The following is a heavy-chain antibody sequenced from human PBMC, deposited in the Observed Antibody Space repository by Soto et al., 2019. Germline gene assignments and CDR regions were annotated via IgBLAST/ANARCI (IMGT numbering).Heavy chain of an antibody. J-gene: IGHJ6*02. CDR2: INPNSGGT. Sequence: ASLNLSANTSGYTCTGYYIHRGRQATGQGLECMGWINPNSGGTNYAQKFQGRVTMTRDTSISTAYMELSRLRSDDTAVYYCARDRAYCGGDCYPPNYYYYGMDVWGQGTTVTVSS. V-gene: IGHV1-2*02. D-gene: IGHD2-21*02. CDR3: ARDRAYCGGDCYPPNYYYYGMDV. CDR1: GYTCTGYY.